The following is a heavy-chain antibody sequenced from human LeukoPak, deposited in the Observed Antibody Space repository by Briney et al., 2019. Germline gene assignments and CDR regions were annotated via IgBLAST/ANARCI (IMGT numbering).Heavy chain of an antibody. J-gene: IGHJ4*02. D-gene: IGHD5-18*01. Sequence: GGSLRLSCAASGFTFSSYGMHWVRQAPGKGLEWVAVISYDGSNKYYADSVKGRFTISRDNSKNTLYLQMSSLRAEDTAVYYCAREAQRGFNYGAPDYWGQGTLVTVSS. CDR3: AREAQRGFNYGAPDY. CDR1: GFTFSSYG. V-gene: IGHV3-30*19. CDR2: ISYDGSNK.